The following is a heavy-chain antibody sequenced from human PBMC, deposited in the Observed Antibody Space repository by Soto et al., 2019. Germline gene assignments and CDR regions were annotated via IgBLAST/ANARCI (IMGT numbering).Heavy chain of an antibody. V-gene: IGHV4-59*08. CDR1: GGSMSSYY. D-gene: IGHD6-25*01. CDR2: IYYSGST. J-gene: IGHJ4*02. CDR3: AKVCSGWHSDN. Sequence: TLSLTCTVSGGSMSSYYWSWIRQPPGKGLEWIGYIYYSGSTNYNPSLKSRVTMSRDTSKNQFSLNLSSMTATDTAVYYCAKVCSGWHSDNWGQGTLVTVSS.